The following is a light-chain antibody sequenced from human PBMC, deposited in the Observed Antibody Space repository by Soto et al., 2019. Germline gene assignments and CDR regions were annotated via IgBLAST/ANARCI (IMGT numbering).Light chain of an antibody. CDR3: SSYTSSNTYV. J-gene: IGLJ1*01. CDR1: SSDVGGYNY. V-gene: IGLV2-14*01. Sequence: QAVVTQPASVSGSPGQSITISCTGTSSDVGGYNYVSWYQQHPGKVPKLMIYEVRYRPSGISTRFSGSKSGNTASLTISGLQAEDEADYYCSSYTSSNTYVFGSGTKVTVL. CDR2: EVR.